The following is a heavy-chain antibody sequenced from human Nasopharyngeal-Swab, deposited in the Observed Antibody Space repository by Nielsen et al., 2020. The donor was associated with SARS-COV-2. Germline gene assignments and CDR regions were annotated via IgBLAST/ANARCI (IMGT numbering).Heavy chain of an antibody. D-gene: IGHD5-12*01. V-gene: IGHV3-21*01. CDR1: GFTLSSNS. CDR2: ISTSSSYL. J-gene: IGHJ6*02. Sequence: GGSLRLSCAASGFTLSSNSMNWVRQAPGKGLEWVSSISTSSSYLYYADSVKGRFTISRDNPKNSLYLQMNSLRAEDTAVYYCARGRGGGYDPWGYYYYDMDVWGHGTKVTVSS. CDR3: ARGRGGGYDPWGYYYYDMDV.